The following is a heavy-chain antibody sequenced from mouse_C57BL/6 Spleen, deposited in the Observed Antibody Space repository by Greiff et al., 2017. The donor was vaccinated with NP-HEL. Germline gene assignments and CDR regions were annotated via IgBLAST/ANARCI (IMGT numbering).Heavy chain of an antibody. CDR2: FYPRSGNP. D-gene: IGHD1-1*01. CDR3: ARCSSSYVNYAMDD. CDR1: GYFFTSYG. J-gene: IGHJ4*01. Sequence: VQLQESGAELARPGASVKLSCKASGYFFTSYGLSWVKQRTGQGLEWIGEFYPRSGNPYYNEKFKGKATLTADKSSSTAYMELRSLTSEDSAVYFCARCSSSYVNYAMDDWGQGTSVTVSS. V-gene: IGHV1-81*01.